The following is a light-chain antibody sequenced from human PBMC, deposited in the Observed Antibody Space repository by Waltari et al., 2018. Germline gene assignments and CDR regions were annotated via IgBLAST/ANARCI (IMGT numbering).Light chain of an antibody. CDR2: LGS. CDR3: MQSLQTPWA. CDR1: QSLLHSNGYNY. V-gene: IGKV2-28*01. J-gene: IGKJ1*01. Sequence: DIVVNQSHLSLLVPPGEPASISCRSSQSLLHSNGYNYLDWYLQKPGQSPQVLIYLGSYRASGVPDRFSGSGSGTDFTLKITRVEAEDVGVYYCMQSLQTPWAFGQGTKVEIK.